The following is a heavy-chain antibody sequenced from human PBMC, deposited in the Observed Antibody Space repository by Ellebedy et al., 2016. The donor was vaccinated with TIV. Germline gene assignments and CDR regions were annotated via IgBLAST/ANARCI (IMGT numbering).Heavy chain of an antibody. D-gene: IGHD5-24*01. CDR3: AKVLGPRGWFDT. V-gene: IGHV4-39*02. CDR2: FYYTGTT. CDR1: GGSVSSSSYY. J-gene: IGHJ5*02. Sequence: SETLSLTXTVSGGSVSSSSYYWGWIRQPPGKGPEWLGHFYYTGTTFYNPSLKSRVNIFLDTSKTYFSLELTSVTTADTAVYYCAKVLGPRGWFDTWGQGTLVTVSS.